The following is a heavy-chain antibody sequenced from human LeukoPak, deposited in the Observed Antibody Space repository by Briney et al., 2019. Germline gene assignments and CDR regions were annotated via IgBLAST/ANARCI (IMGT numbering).Heavy chain of an antibody. CDR1: GGSISSYY. CDR3: ARAEERAANFDY. CDR2: IYYSGST. J-gene: IGHJ4*02. V-gene: IGHV4-59*01. Sequence: PSETLSLTCTVSGGSISSYYWSWIRQPPGKGLEWIGYIYYSGSTNYNPSLKSRVTISVDTSKNQFSLKLSSVTAADTAVYYCARAEERAANFDYWGQGTLVTVSS.